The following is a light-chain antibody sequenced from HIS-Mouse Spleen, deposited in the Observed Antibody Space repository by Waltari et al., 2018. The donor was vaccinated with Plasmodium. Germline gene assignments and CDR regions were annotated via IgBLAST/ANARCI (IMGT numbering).Light chain of an antibody. CDR2: DVN. CDR1: SSDVGGYNY. V-gene: IGLV2-11*01. CDR3: CSYAGSYTYV. J-gene: IGLJ1*01. Sequence: QSALTQPRSVSGSPGQSVTISCTGTSSDVGGYNYVSWYQQHPGKAPKLMIYDVNKRPSWGPDRFSGSKSGNTASLTISGLQAEDEADYYCCSYAGSYTYVFGTGTKVTVL.